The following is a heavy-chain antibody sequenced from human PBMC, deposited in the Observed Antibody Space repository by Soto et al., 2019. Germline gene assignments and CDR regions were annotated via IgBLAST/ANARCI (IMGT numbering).Heavy chain of an antibody. V-gene: IGHV2-5*02. D-gene: IGHD4-17*01. Sequence: QITLKESGPPLVKPTQTLTLTCTFSGFSLSTSGVGVGWIRQPPGKALEWLALLYWDDDKRYSPSLKSRLTITKDTSKPHVVLTMNNMDPVDTATYYCAHRQRTVYFDYWGQGTLVTVSS. CDR2: LYWDDDK. CDR3: AHRQRTVYFDY. J-gene: IGHJ4*02. CDR1: GFSLSTSGVG.